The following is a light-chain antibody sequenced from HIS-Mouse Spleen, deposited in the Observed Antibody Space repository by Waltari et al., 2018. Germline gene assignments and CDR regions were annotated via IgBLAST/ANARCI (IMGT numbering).Light chain of an antibody. CDR1: ALPKKY. CDR3: YSTDSSGNHRV. CDR2: EDS. J-gene: IGLJ2*01. Sequence: SYELTQPPSVSVSPGQTARSTCPGDALPKKYAYWYQQNSGQAPVLVNYEDSKRPSGIPERFSGSSSGTMATLTISGAQVEDEADYYCYSTDSSGNHRVFGGGTKLTVL. V-gene: IGLV3-10*01.